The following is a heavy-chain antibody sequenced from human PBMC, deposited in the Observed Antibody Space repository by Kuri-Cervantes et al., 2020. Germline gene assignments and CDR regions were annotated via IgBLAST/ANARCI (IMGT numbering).Heavy chain of an antibody. CDR1: GDSFRFF. CDR3: ARVSSGWPRLGWDFDY. J-gene: IGHJ4*02. D-gene: IGHD6-19*01. CDR2: VFPSGGGT. V-gene: IGHV1-46*01. Sequence: ASVKVSCKASGDSFRFFMHWMRQAPGQGLEWMGAVFPSGGGTRYTQKFQGRVSMITDTSTSTVYMEMSRLVPDDTAVYYCARVSSGWPRLGWDFDYWGQGTLVTVSS.